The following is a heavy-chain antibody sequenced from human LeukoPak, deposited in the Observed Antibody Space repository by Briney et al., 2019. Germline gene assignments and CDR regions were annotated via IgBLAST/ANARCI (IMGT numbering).Heavy chain of an antibody. V-gene: IGHV4-59*01. CDR2: IYYSGST. D-gene: IGHD6-19*01. J-gene: IGHJ4*02. CDR3: ARDLMAGLDY. CDR1: GGSISSYY. Sequence: SETLSLTCTVSGGSISSYYWSWIRQPPGKGLEWIGYIYYSGSTNYNPSLKSRVTISVDTSKNQSSLKLSSVTAADTAVYYCARDLMAGLDYWGQGTLVTVSS.